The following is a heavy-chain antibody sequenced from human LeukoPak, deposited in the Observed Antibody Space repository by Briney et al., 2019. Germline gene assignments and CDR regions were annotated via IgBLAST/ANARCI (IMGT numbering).Heavy chain of an antibody. CDR3: AREGLGELTLDC. CDR1: GYTFTSYG. J-gene: IGHJ4*02. D-gene: IGHD3-16*01. V-gene: IGHV1-18*01. CDR2: ISAYNGNT. Sequence: ASVKVSCKASGYTFTSYGISWVRQAPGQGLEWMGWISAYNGNTSYAQKLQGRVTLTTDTSTGTAYMELRSLRSDDTAVYYCAREGLGELTLDCWGQGTLVTVSS.